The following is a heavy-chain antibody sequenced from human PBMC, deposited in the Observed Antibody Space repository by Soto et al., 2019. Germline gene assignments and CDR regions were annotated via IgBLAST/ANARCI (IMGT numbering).Heavy chain of an antibody. V-gene: IGHV4-34*01. CDR1: GWSFSGYY. Sequence: XETLSLTCSVDGWSFSGYYWSWIRQPPGKGLEWIGEINHSGSTNYNPSLKSRVTISVDTSKNQFSLKLSSVTAADTAVYYCARVAGKYYYYYVMDLWGQGTTVTVSS. J-gene: IGHJ6*02. CDR2: INHSGST. CDR3: ARVAGKYYYYYVMDL.